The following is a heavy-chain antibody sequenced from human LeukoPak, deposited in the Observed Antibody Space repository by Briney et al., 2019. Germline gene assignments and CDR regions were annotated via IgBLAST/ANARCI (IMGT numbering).Heavy chain of an antibody. J-gene: IGHJ5*02. Sequence: PSETLSLTCTVSGGSISSSSYYWGWIRQPPGKGLEWIGEINHSGSTNYNPSLKSRVTISVDTSKNQFSLKLSSVTAADTAVYYCARGGFYSNYGMDWFDPWGQGTLVTVSS. V-gene: IGHV4-39*07. CDR2: INHSGST. D-gene: IGHD4-11*01. CDR3: ARGGFYSNYGMDWFDP. CDR1: GGSISSSSYY.